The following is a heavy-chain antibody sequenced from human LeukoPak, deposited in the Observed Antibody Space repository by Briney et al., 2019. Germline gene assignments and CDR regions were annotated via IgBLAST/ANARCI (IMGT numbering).Heavy chain of an antibody. CDR1: GFTFSSYG. CDR3: SSRRGGIVGDY. D-gene: IGHD2-15*01. V-gene: IGHV3-33*01. CDR2: IWYDGSNK. J-gene: IGHJ4*02. Sequence: GGSLRLSCAAAGFTFSSYGMQWVRQAPGKGLEWVALIWYDGSNKYYADSVKGRFTISRDNSKNTVYLQMNSLRAEDTAVYYCSSRRGGIVGDYWGQGTLVTVSS.